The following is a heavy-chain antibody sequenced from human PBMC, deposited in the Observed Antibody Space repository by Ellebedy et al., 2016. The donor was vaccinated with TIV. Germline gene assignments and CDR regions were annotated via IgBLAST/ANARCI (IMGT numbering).Heavy chain of an antibody. D-gene: IGHD3-22*01. V-gene: IGHV4-59*04. CDR2: IYYSGST. Sequence: MPSETLSLTCTVSGGSISSYYWSWIRQPPGKGLEWIGYIYYSGSTYYNPSLKSRVTISVDTSKNQFSLKLSSVTAADTAVYYCASPGYYYDSSGLDYWGQGTLVTVSS. CDR3: ASPGYYYDSSGLDY. J-gene: IGHJ4*02. CDR1: GGSISSYY.